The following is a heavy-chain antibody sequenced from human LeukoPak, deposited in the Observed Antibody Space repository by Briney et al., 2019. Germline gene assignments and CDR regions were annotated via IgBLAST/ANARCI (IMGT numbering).Heavy chain of an antibody. V-gene: IGHV3-66*01. CDR1: GFSVSNNY. CDR3: ASDSYSPEYFQH. D-gene: IGHD2-15*01. CDR2: IYSGGST. J-gene: IGHJ1*01. Sequence: GGSLLSCAASGFSVSNNYMSWVRQAPGKGLEWVSVIYSGGSTFYADSVKGRFTISRDNPKNTLYLQMNSLRAEDTAVYYCASDSYSPEYFQHWGRGTLVTVSS.